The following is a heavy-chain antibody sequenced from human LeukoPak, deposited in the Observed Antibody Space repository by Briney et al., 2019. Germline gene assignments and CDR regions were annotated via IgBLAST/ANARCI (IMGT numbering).Heavy chain of an antibody. J-gene: IGHJ4*02. CDR1: GYSFTSYW. Sequence: GESLKISCKGSGYSFTSYWIGWVRQMPGKGLEWLGIIYPGDSDTRYSQSFQGQVTISADKSISTAYLQWSSLKASDTARYYCARRDSSGYSHTAFDYWGQGTLVTVSS. D-gene: IGHD3-22*01. CDR2: IYPGDSDT. V-gene: IGHV5-51*01. CDR3: ARRDSSGYSHTAFDY.